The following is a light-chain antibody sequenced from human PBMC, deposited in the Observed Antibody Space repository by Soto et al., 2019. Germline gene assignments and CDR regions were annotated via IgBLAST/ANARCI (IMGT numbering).Light chain of an antibody. V-gene: IGKV3-20*01. Sequence: ILLTQSPCTLSLSPGERATLSCRASETVAGSYLAWYQQKPGQAPRLLIHGASTRATGITDRFSGSGSGTDFTLTISRLEPEDFELYYCQLYGTSPKTFGQGTKVDIK. J-gene: IGKJ1*01. CDR2: GAS. CDR3: QLYGTSPKT. CDR1: ETVAGSY.